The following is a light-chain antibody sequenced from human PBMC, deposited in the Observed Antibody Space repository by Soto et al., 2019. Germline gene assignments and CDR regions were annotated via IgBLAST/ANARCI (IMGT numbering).Light chain of an antibody. CDR1: SSDVGAYNY. CDR2: EVS. CDR3: GSYTTSSNYV. J-gene: IGLJ1*01. Sequence: QSVLTQPASVSGSPGQSITISCTGTSSDVGAYNYVSWYQHHPGKAPKLLIYEVSNRPSGISNRFSGSKSGNTASLTISGLQAEDEADYYCGSYTTSSNYVFGTGTKVTVL. V-gene: IGLV2-14*01.